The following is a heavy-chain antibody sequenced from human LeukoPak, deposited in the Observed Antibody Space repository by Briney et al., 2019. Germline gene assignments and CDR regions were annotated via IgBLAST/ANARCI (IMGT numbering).Heavy chain of an antibody. J-gene: IGHJ5*02. D-gene: IGHD2-2*01. CDR1: GGTFSSYA. CDR3: ARGGYCSSTSCYRWFDP. V-gene: IGHV1-69*05. CDR2: IIPIFGTA. Sequence: SVKVSCKASGGTFSSYAISWVRQAPGQGLEWMGGIIPIFGTANYAQKFQGRVTITTDESTSTAYMELSSLRSEDTAVYYCARGGYCSSTSCYRWFDPWGQGTLVTVSS.